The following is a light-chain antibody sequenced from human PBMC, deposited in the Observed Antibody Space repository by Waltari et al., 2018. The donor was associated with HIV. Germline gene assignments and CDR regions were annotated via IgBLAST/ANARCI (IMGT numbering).Light chain of an antibody. J-gene: IGLJ2*01. Sequence: QSALTQPPSASGSLGQSVTISCTGSSSDIGAYDSVSWFQQHPNNAPKLLLYEVSKRPSGGPDRFSGSRSGGTAFLSVSGLQPDDTAAYFCSSYGDNIRVLFGGGTNLTVL. CDR1: SSDIGAYDS. V-gene: IGLV2-8*01. CDR2: EVS. CDR3: SSYGDNIRVL.